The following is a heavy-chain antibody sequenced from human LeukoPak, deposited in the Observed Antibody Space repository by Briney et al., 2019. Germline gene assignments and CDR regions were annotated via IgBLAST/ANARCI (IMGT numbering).Heavy chain of an antibody. J-gene: IGHJ3*02. V-gene: IGHV1-46*01. CDR3: ARDVPLMGYCSGGSCLDAFDI. CDR2: INPSGGST. CDR1: GYIIATYY. Sequence: VASVNVSCKASGYIIATYYIDWVRQAPGQGLEWMGRINPSGGSTNYARQFQDRVTMTSDTSTTTVYMELSSLRSEDTAVYYCARDVPLMGYCSGGSCLDAFDIWGQGTMVTVSS. D-gene: IGHD2-15*01.